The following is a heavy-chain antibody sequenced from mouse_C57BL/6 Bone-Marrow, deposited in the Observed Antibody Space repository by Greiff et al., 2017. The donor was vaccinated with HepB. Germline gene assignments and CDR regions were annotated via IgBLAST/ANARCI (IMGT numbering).Heavy chain of an antibody. D-gene: IGHD1-1*01. Sequence: DVKLQESGGDLVKPGGSLKLSCAASGFTFSSYGMSWVRQTPDKRLEWVATISSGGSYTYYPDSVKGRFTISRDNAKNTLYLQMSSLKSEDTAMYYCARHITMVVARYFAVWGTGTTVTVSS. V-gene: IGHV5-6*02. CDR3: ARHITMVVARYFAV. J-gene: IGHJ1*03. CDR2: ISSGGSYT. CDR1: GFTFSSYG.